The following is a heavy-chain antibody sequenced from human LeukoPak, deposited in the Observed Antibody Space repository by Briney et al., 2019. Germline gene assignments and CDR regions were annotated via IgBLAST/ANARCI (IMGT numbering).Heavy chain of an antibody. Sequence: SETLSLTCNVSGGSISSSSDYWGWIRQPPGKGLEWIGSIYYSGSTYYNPSLKSRITISVDTSKNQFSLKLSSVTAADTAVYYCVRVAYYFDYWGQGTLVTVSS. J-gene: IGHJ4*02. CDR1: GGSISSSSDY. CDR3: VRVAYYFDY. CDR2: IYYSGST. V-gene: IGHV4-39*01.